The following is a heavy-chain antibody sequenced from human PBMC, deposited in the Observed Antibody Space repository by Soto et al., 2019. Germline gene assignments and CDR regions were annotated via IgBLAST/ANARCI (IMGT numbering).Heavy chain of an antibody. V-gene: IGHV3-30*18. CDR1: GFTFSSYG. CDR2: ISYDGSNK. J-gene: IGHJ4*02. CDR3: AEPPYGSGSYFGNFFDY. D-gene: IGHD3-10*01. Sequence: GGSLRLSCAASGFTFSSYGMHWVRQAPGKGLEWVAVISYDGSNKYYADSVKGRFTISRDNSKNTLYLQMNSLRAEDTAVYYCAEPPYGSGSYFGNFFDYWGQGTLVTVS.